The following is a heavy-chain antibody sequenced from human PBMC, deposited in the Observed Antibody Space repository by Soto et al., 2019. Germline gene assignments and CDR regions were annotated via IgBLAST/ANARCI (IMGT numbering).Heavy chain of an antibody. J-gene: IGHJ4*02. CDR1: GYTFTSYG. CDR2: ISAYNGNK. CDR3: AREPNYFDY. Sequence: ASVKVSCKASGYTFTSYGISWVRQAPGQGLEWMGWISAYNGNKKYAQKVQGRVTMTTDTSSSTAYMELRSLRSDDTAVYYCAREPNYFDYWGQGTLVIVSS. V-gene: IGHV1-18*01.